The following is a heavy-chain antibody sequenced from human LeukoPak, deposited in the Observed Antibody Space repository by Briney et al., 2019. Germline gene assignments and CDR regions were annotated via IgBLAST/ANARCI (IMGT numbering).Heavy chain of an antibody. D-gene: IGHD5-12*01. V-gene: IGHV4-31*03. CDR3: ARDGSGYDRYWYFDL. CDR1: GGSISSGGYY. J-gene: IGHJ2*01. CDR2: IYYSGST. Sequence: SQTLSLTCTVSGGSISSGGYYWSWIRQHPGKGLEWIGYIYYSGSTYYNPSLKSRVTISVDTSKNQFSLKLSSVTAADTAVYYCARDGSGYDRYWYFDLWGRGTLVTVSS.